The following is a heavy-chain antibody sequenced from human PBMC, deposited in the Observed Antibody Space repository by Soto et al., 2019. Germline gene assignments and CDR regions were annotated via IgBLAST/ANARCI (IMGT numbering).Heavy chain of an antibody. D-gene: IGHD3-9*01. CDR1: GYTFTHFY. V-gene: IGHV1-18*01. J-gene: IGHJ4*02. CDR3: AGDGGGYDILTGYYKAHHFDY. Sequence: QVQLEQSGAEVKKPGDSVKVSCKASGYTFTHFYITWVRQAPGQGLEWMGAISPHNFNTNYAQKFRGRVTLTTEKSTNTAYMELRSLTSDDTAVYCCAGDGGGYDILTGYYKAHHFDYWGQGVPVTVSS. CDR2: ISPHNFNT.